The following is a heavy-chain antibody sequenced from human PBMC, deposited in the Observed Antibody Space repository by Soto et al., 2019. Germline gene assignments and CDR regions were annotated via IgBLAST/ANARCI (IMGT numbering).Heavy chain of an antibody. CDR1: GFTFSDYG. V-gene: IGHV3-33*08. Sequence: QVHLVESGGGVVQPGGSLRLSCAGSGFTFSDYGMHWVGQAPGKGLEWVAVLWYDGSGEYYTDSVRGRFTISRVNSKNTLYLQMNNLRDEDTGVYYCARDSVRFLEHFSKDYFDYWGQGTRVTVSS. CDR3: ARDSVRFLEHFSKDYFDY. CDR2: LWYDGSGE. J-gene: IGHJ4*02. D-gene: IGHD3-3*01.